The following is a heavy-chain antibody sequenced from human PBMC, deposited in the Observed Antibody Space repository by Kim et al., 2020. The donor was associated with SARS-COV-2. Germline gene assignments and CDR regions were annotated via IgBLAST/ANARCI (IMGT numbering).Heavy chain of an antibody. Sequence: SETLSLTCTVSGGSISSSSYYWGWIRQPPGKGLEWIGSIYYSGSTYYNPSLKSRVTISVDTSKNQFSLKLSSVTAADTAVYYCATPSYVDTAIPTYIYYYYGMDVWGQGTTVTVSS. CDR2: IYYSGST. V-gene: IGHV4-39*01. CDR3: ATPSYVDTAIPTYIYYYYGMDV. D-gene: IGHD5-18*01. CDR1: GGSISSSSYY. J-gene: IGHJ6*02.